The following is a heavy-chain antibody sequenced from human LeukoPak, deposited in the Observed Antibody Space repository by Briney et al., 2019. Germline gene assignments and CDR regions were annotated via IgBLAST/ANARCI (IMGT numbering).Heavy chain of an antibody. V-gene: IGHV3-48*01. CDR1: GFPLSSYS. CDR2: INIDSITA. CDR3: STAKFDN. Sequence: GGSLRLSCAASGFPLSSYSINWVRQAPGKGLEWVSYINIDSITANYADSVKGRFTISRDNAKNSLYLQMNSLRAEDTAVYYCSTAKFDNWGQGTLVTVSS. J-gene: IGHJ4*02.